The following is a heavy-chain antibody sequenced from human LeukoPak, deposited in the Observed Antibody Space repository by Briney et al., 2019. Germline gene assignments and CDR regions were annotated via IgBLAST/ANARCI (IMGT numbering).Heavy chain of an antibody. V-gene: IGHV4-31*03. D-gene: IGHD3-22*01. CDR1: GGSISSGAYY. J-gene: IGHJ3*02. CDR3: ARSGYKYGDAFEI. CDR2: IYYSGST. Sequence: PSETLSLTCTVSGGSISSGAYYWSWIRQHPGKGLEWIGYIYYSGSTYYNPSLKSRVTMSVDTSKNQFSLNLSSVTAADTAVYYCARSGYKYGDAFEIWGQGTMVTVSS.